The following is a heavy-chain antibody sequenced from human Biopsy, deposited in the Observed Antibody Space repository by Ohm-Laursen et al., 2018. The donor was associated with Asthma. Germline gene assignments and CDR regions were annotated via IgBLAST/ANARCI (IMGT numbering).Heavy chain of an antibody. CDR1: GGSIRSHD. V-gene: IGHV4-59*07. CDR2: VSHTGST. CDR3: ARLADCSGGACYSYGWFDP. Sequence: SDTLSLTCTVSGGSIRSHDWTWIRLSPGKGLEYIGDVSHTGSTNYNPSLKSRVTMSLDTSKNQFSLRLTSVTPADTAVYYCARLADCSGGACYSYGWFDPWGHGTRVTVSS. J-gene: IGHJ5*02. D-gene: IGHD2-15*01.